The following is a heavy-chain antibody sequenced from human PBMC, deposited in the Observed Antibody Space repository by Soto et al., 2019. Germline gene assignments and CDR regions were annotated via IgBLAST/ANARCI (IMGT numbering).Heavy chain of an antibody. J-gene: IGHJ6*02. CDR1: GFTFSSYG. CDR3: ARGLLWFGESSDYYYYYGMDV. CDR2: IWYDGSNK. Sequence: SLRLSCAASGFTFSSYGMHWVRQAPGKGLEWVAVIWYDGSNKYYADSVKGRFTISRDNSKNTLYLQMNSLRAEDTAVYYCARGLLWFGESSDYYYYYGMDVWGQGTTVTVSS. D-gene: IGHD3-10*01. V-gene: IGHV3-33*01.